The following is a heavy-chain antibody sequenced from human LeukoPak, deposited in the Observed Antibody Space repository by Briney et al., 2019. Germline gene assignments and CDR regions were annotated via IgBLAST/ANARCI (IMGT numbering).Heavy chain of an antibody. CDR1: GFTFSSYS. V-gene: IGHV3-48*04. CDR3: ARDLSGVTGYTYGRGIDF. Sequence: GGSLRLSCAASGFTFSSYSMMWVRQAPGKGLEWVSYISSSSTTIHYADSVKGRFTISRDNAKTSLYLQMNSLRAEDTAVYYCARDLSGVTGYTYGRGIDFWGQGTLVTVSS. D-gene: IGHD5-18*01. CDR2: ISSSSTTI. J-gene: IGHJ4*02.